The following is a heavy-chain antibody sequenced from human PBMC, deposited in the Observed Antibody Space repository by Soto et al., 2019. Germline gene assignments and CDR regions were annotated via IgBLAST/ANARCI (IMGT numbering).Heavy chain of an antibody. CDR2: INHSGST. D-gene: IGHD4-17*01. CDR1: GRSFSGYY. J-gene: IGHJ4*02. CDR3: GRAYGGNSGVFDY. V-gene: IGHV4-34*01. Sequence: QVQLQQWGAGLLKPSETLSLTCAVYGRSFSGYYWSWIRQPPGKGLEWIGEINHSGSTNYNPPLSGRAPLSVDTSQNPFSLHLSSVTAADTAVYYWGRAYGGNSGVFDYWGQGTLVTVSS.